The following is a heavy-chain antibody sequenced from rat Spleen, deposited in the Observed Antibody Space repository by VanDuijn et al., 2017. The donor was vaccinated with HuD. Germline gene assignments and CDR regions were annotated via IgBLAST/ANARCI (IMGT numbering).Heavy chain of an antibody. CDR1: DHSITNGYR. Sequence: EVQLQESGPGLVKPSQSLSLTCSVTDHSITNGYRWNWIRKFPGNKLEWMGYINSAGNTLYNPSLKSRISITRDTSKNQFFLQVNSVTTEDTATYYCARSDGTHYYLPFIYWGQGVMVTVSS. CDR3: ARSDGTHYYLPFIY. J-gene: IGHJ2*01. V-gene: IGHV3-3*01. CDR2: INSAGNT. D-gene: IGHD1-12*02.